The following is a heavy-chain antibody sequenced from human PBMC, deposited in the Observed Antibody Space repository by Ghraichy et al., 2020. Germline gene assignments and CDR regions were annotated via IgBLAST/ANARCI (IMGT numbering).Heavy chain of an antibody. D-gene: IGHD2-2*01. J-gene: IGHJ5*02. CDR1: GFTFSSYS. CDR3: ARDSRTGNCSSTSSRKNKNWFDP. V-gene: IGHV3-21*01. CDR2: ISSSSSYI. Sequence: GGSLRLSCAASGFTFSSYSMNWVRQAPGKGLEWVSSISSSSSYIYYADSVKGRFTISRDNAKNSLYLQMNSLRAEDTAVYYCARDSRTGNCSSTSSRKNKNWFDPWGQGTLVTVSS.